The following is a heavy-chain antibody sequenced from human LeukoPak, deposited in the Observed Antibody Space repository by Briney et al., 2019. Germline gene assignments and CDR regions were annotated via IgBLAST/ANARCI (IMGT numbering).Heavy chain of an antibody. D-gene: IGHD1-26*01. J-gene: IGHJ5*02. CDR1: GGSISSGDYY. CDR3: AREARFPPNNRFDP. Sequence: PSQTLSLTCTVSGGSISSGDYYWSWIRQPPGKGLEWIGYIYYSGSTYYNPSLKSRVTISVDTSKNQFSLKLSSVTAADTAVYYCAREARFPPNNRFDPWGQGTLVTSPQ. CDR2: IYYSGST. V-gene: IGHV4-30-4*01.